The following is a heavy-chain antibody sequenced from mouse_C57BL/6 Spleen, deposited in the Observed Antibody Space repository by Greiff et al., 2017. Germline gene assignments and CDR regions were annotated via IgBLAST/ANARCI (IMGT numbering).Heavy chain of an antibody. V-gene: IGHV1-64*01. D-gene: IGHD1-1*01. Sequence: VQLQQPGAELVKPGASVQLSCTASGYTFPSYWMHLVKQRPGQGLEWIGMIHPNSGSTNYNETFKSKATLTVDTSSSTAYMQLSSLTSEDSAVYYCARYYGSGAWFAYWGQGTLVTVSA. J-gene: IGHJ3*01. CDR1: GYTFPSYW. CDR3: ARYYGSGAWFAY. CDR2: IHPNSGST.